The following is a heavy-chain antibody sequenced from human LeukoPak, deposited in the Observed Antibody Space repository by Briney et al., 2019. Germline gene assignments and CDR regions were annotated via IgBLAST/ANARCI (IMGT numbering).Heavy chain of an antibody. CDR1: GGSISGYY. CDR2: IHYSGST. V-gene: IGHV4-59*01. D-gene: IGHD2-2*01. CDR3: ARNFERTRGWFDP. J-gene: IGHJ5*02. Sequence: SETLSLTCTVSGGSISGYYWSWIRQPPGKGLECIGYIHYSGSTDYNPSLKSRVTISADTSKNQFSLKVSSVTAADAAVYYCARNFERTRGWFDPWGQGTLVTVSS.